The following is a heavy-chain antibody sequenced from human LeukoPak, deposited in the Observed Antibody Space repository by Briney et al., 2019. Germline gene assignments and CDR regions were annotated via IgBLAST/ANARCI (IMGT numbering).Heavy chain of an antibody. CDR1: GYTFTSYY. J-gene: IGHJ4*02. CDR2: INPSGGST. V-gene: IGHV1-46*01. Sequence: ASVKVSCKASGYTFTSYYMHWVRQAPGQGLEWMGIINPSGGSTSYTQKFQGRVTMTRDTSTSTVYMELSSLRSEDTAVYYCARDRYYYDSSGSVFDYWGQGTLVTVSS. D-gene: IGHD3-22*01. CDR3: ARDRYYYDSSGSVFDY.